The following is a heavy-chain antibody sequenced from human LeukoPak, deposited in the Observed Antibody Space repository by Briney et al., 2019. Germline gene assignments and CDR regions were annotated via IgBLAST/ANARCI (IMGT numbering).Heavy chain of an antibody. CDR2: ISYDGSNK. D-gene: IGHD3-10*01. CDR3: AKDSVLLWFGDNPI. J-gene: IGHJ4*02. Sequence: GGSLRLSCAASGFTFSSYAMHWVRQAPGKGLEWVAVISYDGSNKYYADSVKGRFTISRDNSKNTLYLQMNSLRAEDTAVYYCAKDSVLLWFGDNPIWGQGTLVTVSS. CDR1: GFTFSSYA. V-gene: IGHV3-30-3*01.